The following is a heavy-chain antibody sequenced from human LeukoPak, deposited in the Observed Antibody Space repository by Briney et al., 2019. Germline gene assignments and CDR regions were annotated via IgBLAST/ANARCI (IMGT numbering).Heavy chain of an antibody. V-gene: IGHV4-34*01. Sequence: SETLSLTCAVYGGSFSGYYWSWIRQPPGKGLEWIGEINHSGSTNYNPSLKSRVTISVDTSKNQFSLKLSSVTAADTAVYYCARGWLQPPAFDYWGQGTLVTVSS. J-gene: IGHJ4*02. CDR3: ARGWLQPPAFDY. CDR1: GGSFSGYY. D-gene: IGHD3-9*01. CDR2: INHSGST.